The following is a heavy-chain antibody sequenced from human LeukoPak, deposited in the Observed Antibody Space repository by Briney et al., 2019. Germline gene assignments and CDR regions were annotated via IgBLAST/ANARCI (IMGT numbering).Heavy chain of an antibody. D-gene: IGHD3-10*01. CDR3: ARGAMVGGSYYFDY. J-gene: IGHJ4*02. V-gene: IGHV4-59*01. CDR2: IYDIGDT. CDR1: GGAITNSY. Sequence: PSETLTLTRTVSGGAITNSYWNWIRQPPGKGLEWIGYIYDIGDTNVNPSLKSRVTISVDTYKNKFSLKLSSVTAADTAVYYCARGAMVGGSYYFDYWGQGTLVTVSS.